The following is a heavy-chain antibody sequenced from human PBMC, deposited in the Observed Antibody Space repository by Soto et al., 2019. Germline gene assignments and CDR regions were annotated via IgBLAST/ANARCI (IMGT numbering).Heavy chain of an antibody. CDR3: AREVHGLYGMDV. CDR1: GGSISSGGYY. CDR2: IYYSGST. Sequence: PSETLSLTCTVSGGSISSGGYYWSWIRQHPGKGLEWIGYIYYSGSTYYNPSLKSRVTISVDTSKNQFSLKLSSVTAADTAVYYCAREVHGLYGMDVWGQGTTVTVSS. J-gene: IGHJ6*02. V-gene: IGHV4-31*03. D-gene: IGHD1-1*01.